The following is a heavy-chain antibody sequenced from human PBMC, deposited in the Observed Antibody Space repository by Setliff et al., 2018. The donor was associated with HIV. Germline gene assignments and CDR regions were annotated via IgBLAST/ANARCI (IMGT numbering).Heavy chain of an antibody. CDR3: TKDHLSGWASDC. CDR1: GLLFSDAW. J-gene: IGHJ4*02. V-gene: IGHV3-7*01. Sequence: PGGSLRLSCAVPGLLFSDAWMNWVRQTPGKGLEWVASVTPDGGDKYYANSMRGRFTISRDNGKNSVYLQMNSLRVEDTAMYYCTKDHLSGWASDCWGQGTLVTVSS. D-gene: IGHD6-19*01. CDR2: VTPDGGDK.